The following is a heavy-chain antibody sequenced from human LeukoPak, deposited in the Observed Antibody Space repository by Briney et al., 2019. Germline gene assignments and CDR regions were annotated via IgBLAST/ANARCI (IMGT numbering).Heavy chain of an antibody. CDR3: AKGGSYYRRSYYYYYMDV. Sequence: PGGSLRLSCAASGFSFSSYALHWVRQAPGKGLEWVAVISYDGSNIYYADSVKGRFTISRDNSKNTLYLQMNSLRAEDTAVYYCAKGGSYYRRSYYYYYMDVWGKGTTVTVSS. V-gene: IGHV3-30*04. CDR2: ISYDGSNI. D-gene: IGHD1-26*01. J-gene: IGHJ6*03. CDR1: GFSFSSYA.